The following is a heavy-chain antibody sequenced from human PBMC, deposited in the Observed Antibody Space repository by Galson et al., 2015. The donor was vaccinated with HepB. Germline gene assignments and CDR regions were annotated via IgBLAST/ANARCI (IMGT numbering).Heavy chain of an antibody. V-gene: IGHV1-69*06. CDR2: IIPIFGTA. CDR1: GGTFTNFG. CDR3: ARPLPPGEVAKTYYYYGMDV. J-gene: IGHJ6*02. Sequence: SVKVSCKASGGTFTNFGISWVRQAPGQGLEWMGGIIPIFGTATYAQKFQGRVTISAEKSTSTAYMELSSLRSEDTAVYYCARPLPPGEVAKTYYYYGMDVWGQGTTVTVSS. D-gene: IGHD3-10*01.